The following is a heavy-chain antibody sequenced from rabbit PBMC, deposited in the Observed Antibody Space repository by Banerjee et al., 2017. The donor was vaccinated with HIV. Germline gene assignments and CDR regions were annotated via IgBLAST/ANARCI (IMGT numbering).Heavy chain of an antibody. D-gene: IGHD7-1*01. Sequence: QSLEESGGGLVQPEGSLTLSCKPSGFTISSSDCMCWVRQAPGKGLEWIACITIGSVKTYYASWAKGRFTITRSTSLNTVTLQLNSLTAADTATYFCARDRDTGTAYYFDLWGQGTLVTVS. CDR2: ITIGSVKT. V-gene: IGHV1S40*01. J-gene: IGHJ4*01. CDR3: ARDRDTGTAYYFDL. CDR1: GFTISSSDC.